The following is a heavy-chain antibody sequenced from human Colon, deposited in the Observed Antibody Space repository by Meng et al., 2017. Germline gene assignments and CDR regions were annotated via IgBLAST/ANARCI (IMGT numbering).Heavy chain of an antibody. CDR3: ARVETATTNPYFDY. V-gene: IGHV4-4*02. Sequence: QVQLQESGPGLVKPSGTLSRTCAVSGASISSSNWWSWIRQPPGKGLEWIGEFHHSGAINYNPSLRSRVTISVDTSKNQFSLILTSVTAADTAVYFCARVETATTNPYFDYWGQGTLVTVSS. J-gene: IGHJ4*02. CDR1: GASISSSNW. D-gene: IGHD5-24*01. CDR2: FHHSGAI.